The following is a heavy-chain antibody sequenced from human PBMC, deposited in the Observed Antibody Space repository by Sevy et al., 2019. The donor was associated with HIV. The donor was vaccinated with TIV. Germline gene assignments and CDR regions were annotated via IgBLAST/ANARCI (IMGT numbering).Heavy chain of an antibody. J-gene: IGHJ4*02. CDR3: AREREEEDKSGAKFDY. Sequence: GESLKISCEVFGFNFRNYWMSWVRQAPGKGLEWVANIKHDGSEQYYLDSVKGRFTVSRDNGKKSLYLQMTGLRVDDEALYYCAREREEEDKSGAKFDYWGRGTLVTVSS. CDR2: IKHDGSEQ. D-gene: IGHD3-10*01. CDR1: GFNFRNYW. V-gene: IGHV3-7*01.